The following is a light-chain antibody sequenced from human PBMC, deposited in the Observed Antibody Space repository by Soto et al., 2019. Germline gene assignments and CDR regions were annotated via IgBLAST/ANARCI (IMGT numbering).Light chain of an antibody. CDR2: GAS. V-gene: IGKV3-15*01. CDR3: QKYNILPPLYT. Sequence: EIVLTQSPAILSASPGERATLSCRASQTVSDNLAWYQQKPGQSPRLLIYGASTRATDIPVRFSGSGSGTEFTLTIRSMQSEEFAVYYSQKYNILPPLYTFGQGTKL. J-gene: IGKJ2*01. CDR1: QTVSDN.